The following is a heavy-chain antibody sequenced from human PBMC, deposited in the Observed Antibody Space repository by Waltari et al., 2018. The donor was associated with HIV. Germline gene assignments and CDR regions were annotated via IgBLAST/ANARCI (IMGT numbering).Heavy chain of an antibody. Sequence: EVQLVESGGGLVQPGGSLRLSCAASGFTFSSYSMNWVRQAPEKGLEWVSYISSSSSTIYSAESVKGRFTISRDNAKNSLYLQMNSLRAEDTAVYYCARSKYSSSSGFDLWGRGTLVTVSS. J-gene: IGHJ2*01. CDR2: ISSSSSTI. V-gene: IGHV3-48*01. CDR3: ARSKYSSSSGFDL. CDR1: GFTFSSYS. D-gene: IGHD6-6*01.